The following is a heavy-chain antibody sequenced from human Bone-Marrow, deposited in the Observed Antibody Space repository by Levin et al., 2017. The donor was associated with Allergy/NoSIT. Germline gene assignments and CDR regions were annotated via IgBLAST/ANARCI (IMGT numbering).Heavy chain of an antibody. Sequence: GESLKISCAASGFTFSSYIMHWVHQAPGKGLEWVTVISSDGSNKHYADSVKGRFTISRDNSKNTLYLQMNSLRAEDTAVYYCATAGESGSYFDYWGQGTLVTVSS. CDR3: ATAGESGSYFDY. CDR2: ISSDGSNK. CDR1: GFTFSSYI. J-gene: IGHJ4*02. V-gene: IGHV3-30*04. D-gene: IGHD1-26*01.